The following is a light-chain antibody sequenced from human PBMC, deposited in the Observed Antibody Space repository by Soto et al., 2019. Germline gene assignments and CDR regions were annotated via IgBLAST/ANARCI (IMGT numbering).Light chain of an antibody. CDR1: QSVSSY. V-gene: IGKV3-11*01. Sequence: EIVLTQSPATLSLSPGERATLSCRASQSVSSYLAWYHQKPGQAPTLLIYDASNRATGIPARFSGSGSGTGFNLTISSLEPQDFAVDYCQQRSNWPRVTFGPGTKVDNK. CDR2: DAS. J-gene: IGKJ3*01. CDR3: QQRSNWPRVT.